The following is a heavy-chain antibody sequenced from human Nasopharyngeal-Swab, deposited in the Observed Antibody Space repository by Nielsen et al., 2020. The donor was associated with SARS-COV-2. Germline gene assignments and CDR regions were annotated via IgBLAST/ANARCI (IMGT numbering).Heavy chain of an antibody. CDR1: VGSISSGDSY. D-gene: IGHD2-2*01. CDR2: IYYSGST. CDR3: ATTASLASWFDP. Sequence: SETLSLTCTVSVGSISSGDSYWSWIRQPPGKGLEWIGYIYYSGSTNYNPSLKSRVTISVDTSKNQFSLKLSSVTAADTAVYYCATTASLASWFDPWGQGTLVTVSS. J-gene: IGHJ5*02. V-gene: IGHV4-61*08.